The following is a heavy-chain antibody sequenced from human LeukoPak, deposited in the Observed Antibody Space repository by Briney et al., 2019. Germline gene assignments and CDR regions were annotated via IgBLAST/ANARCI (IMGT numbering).Heavy chain of an antibody. D-gene: IGHD3-16*01. CDR2: INHSGST. CDR1: GGSFSGYY. J-gene: IGHJ4*02. V-gene: IGHV4-34*01. CDR3: ARDWGYYFDY. Sequence: SETLSLTCAVYGGSFSGYYWSWLRQPPGKGLEWIGEINHSGSTNYNPSLKSRVTISVDTSKSQFSLKLSSVTAADTAVHYCARDWGYYFDYWGQGTLVTVSS.